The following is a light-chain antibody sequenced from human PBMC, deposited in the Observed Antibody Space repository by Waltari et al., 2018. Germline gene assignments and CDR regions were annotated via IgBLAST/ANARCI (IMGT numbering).Light chain of an antibody. CDR1: QSVSRA. CDR2: GAS. Sequence: EIVLTQSPGTLSLSLGERATVSCRASQSVSRALAGDQQKPGQAPRLLIYGASTRATGIPDRFSGSGSGTDFSLTISRLEPDDFAVYYCQHYLRLPVTFGQGTTVEI. CDR3: QHYLRLPVT. J-gene: IGKJ1*01. V-gene: IGKV3-20*01.